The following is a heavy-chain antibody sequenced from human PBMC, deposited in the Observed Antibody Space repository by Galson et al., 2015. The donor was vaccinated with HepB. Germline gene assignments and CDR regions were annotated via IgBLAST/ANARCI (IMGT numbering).Heavy chain of an antibody. CDR2: IYYSGST. V-gene: IGHV4-39*07. CDR1: GGSISSSTYY. Sequence: LSLTCTVFGGSISSSTYYRGWIRQPPGKGLEWIGSIYYSGSTNYNPSLKSRVTISLETSKNQFSLRLTAVTAADSARYYCTKGAGWLVDDWGQGTLVTVSS. J-gene: IGHJ4*02. CDR3: TKGAGWLVDD. D-gene: IGHD5-12*01.